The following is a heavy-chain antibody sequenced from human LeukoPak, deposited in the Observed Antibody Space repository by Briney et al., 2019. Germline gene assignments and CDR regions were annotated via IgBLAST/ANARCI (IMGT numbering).Heavy chain of an antibody. D-gene: IGHD6-13*01. Sequence: GGSLRLSCAASGFTFSSYSMNWVRQAPGKGLEWVSSISSSSSSYIYYADSVKGRFTISRDNAKNSLYLQMNSLRAEDTAVYYCAREVISSSWPHPGYWGQGTLVTVSS. CDR1: GFTFSSYS. CDR3: AREVISSSWPHPGY. J-gene: IGHJ4*02. V-gene: IGHV3-21*01. CDR2: ISSSSSSYI.